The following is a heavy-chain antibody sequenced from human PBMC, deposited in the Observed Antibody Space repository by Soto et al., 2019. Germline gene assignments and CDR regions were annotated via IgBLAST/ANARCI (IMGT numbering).Heavy chain of an antibody. J-gene: IGHJ4*02. D-gene: IGHD5-12*01. V-gene: IGHV4-4*07. CDR1: GGSINSFY. Sequence: ESLSLSCAVSGGSINSFYWSWVRQPSGKGLEWIGRIFSSGSTSFNPSLESRVAMSLDTSKNHFSLNLSSVTAADMAVYYCAREGSYSAYNFAHGIQLWSFDFWGQGAPVTVSS. CDR2: IFSSGST. CDR3: AREGSYSAYNFAHGIQLWSFDF.